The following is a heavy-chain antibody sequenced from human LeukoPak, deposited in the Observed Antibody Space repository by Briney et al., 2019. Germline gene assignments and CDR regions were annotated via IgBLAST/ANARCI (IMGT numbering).Heavy chain of an antibody. CDR3: ARGGTYYPCIDY. V-gene: IGHV1-18*01. J-gene: IGHJ4*02. D-gene: IGHD1-26*01. Sequence: GASVKVSCKASGYTFTSSYINWVRQAPGQRVEWMGWISAYNGRTNYAQKFQGRVTMTTDSSTSTAYMDLTSLRSDDTAVYYCARGGTYYPCIDYWGQGTLVTVSS. CDR2: ISAYNGRT. CDR1: GYTFTSSY.